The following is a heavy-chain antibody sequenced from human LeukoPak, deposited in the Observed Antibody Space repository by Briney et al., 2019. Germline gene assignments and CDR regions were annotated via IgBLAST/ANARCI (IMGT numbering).Heavy chain of an antibody. CDR3: TTFVGEFDY. Sequence: GGSLRLSCAASGFTFSSYEMHWVRQAPGKGLEWVGRIRSKANSYATAYAASVKGRFTISRDDSKNTAYLQMNSLKTEDTAVYYCTTFVGEFDYWGQGTLVTVSS. V-gene: IGHV3-73*01. D-gene: IGHD1-26*01. J-gene: IGHJ4*02. CDR1: GFTFSSYE. CDR2: IRSKANSYAT.